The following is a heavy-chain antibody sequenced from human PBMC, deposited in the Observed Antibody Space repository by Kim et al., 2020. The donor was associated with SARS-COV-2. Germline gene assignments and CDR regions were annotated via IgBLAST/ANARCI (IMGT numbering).Heavy chain of an antibody. D-gene: IGHD1-26*01. CDR1: GGSISSSSYY. J-gene: IGHJ3*02. Sequence: SETLSLTCTVSGGSISSSSYYWGWIRQPPGKGLEWIGSIYYSGSTYYNPSLKSRVTISVDTSKNQFSLKLSSVTAADTAVYYCARHVIRYGISGSYPDAFDIWGQGTMVTVSS. CDR2: IYYSGST. CDR3: ARHVIRYGISGSYPDAFDI. V-gene: IGHV4-39*01.